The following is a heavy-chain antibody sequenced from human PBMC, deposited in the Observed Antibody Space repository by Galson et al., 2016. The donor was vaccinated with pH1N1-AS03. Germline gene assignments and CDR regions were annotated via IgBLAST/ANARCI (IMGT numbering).Heavy chain of an antibody. V-gene: IGHV3-30*04. Sequence: SLRLSFAASGLTFSTYAMHWVRQAPGKGLEWVAIIVSDGSNKNYGDSVKGRFTISRDNSKNTLYLQMNSLRVEDTAVYYCAREGGRLRGYSYDIWGQGTLVTVSS. CDR3: AREGGRLRGYSYDI. CDR2: IVSDGSNK. J-gene: IGHJ3*02. CDR1: GLTFSTYA. D-gene: IGHD5-18*01.